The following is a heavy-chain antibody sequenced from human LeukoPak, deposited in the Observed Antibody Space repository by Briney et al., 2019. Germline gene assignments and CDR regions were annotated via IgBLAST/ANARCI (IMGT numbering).Heavy chain of an antibody. J-gene: IGHJ4*02. CDR1: GFTLSSYA. CDR2: ISVSGNT. D-gene: IGHD4-17*01. CDR3: ARRAGEYSHPYDY. Sequence: PGGSLRLSCAASGFTLSSYAMSWVRQGPGKGLEWVSAISVSGNTYHADSVKGRFTISRDNSKNTLYLQMNSLRAEDTAVYYCARRAGEYSHPYDYWGQGTLVTVSS. V-gene: IGHV3-23*01.